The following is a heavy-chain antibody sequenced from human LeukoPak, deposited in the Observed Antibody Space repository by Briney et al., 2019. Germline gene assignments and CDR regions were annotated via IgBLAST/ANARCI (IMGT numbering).Heavy chain of an antibody. J-gene: IGHJ4*02. V-gene: IGHV3-20*04. D-gene: IGHD3-22*01. CDR1: GFTFDEYG. CDR3: ARDRYDSSGYYCISDY. Sequence: GGSLRLSCAASGFTFDEYGMSWVRQAPGKGLEWVSGINWNGGSTGYAASVKGRFTISRDNAKNSLYLQMNSLRVEDTAVYYCARDRYDSSGYYCISDYWGQGTLVTVSS. CDR2: INWNGGST.